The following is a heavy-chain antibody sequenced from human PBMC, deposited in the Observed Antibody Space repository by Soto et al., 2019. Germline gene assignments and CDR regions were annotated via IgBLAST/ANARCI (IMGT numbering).Heavy chain of an antibody. CDR1: GFTFSSYG. CDR3: ARENQLTRGYYYYGMDV. Sequence: GGSLRLSCAASGFTFSSYGMHWVRQAPGKGLEWVAVIWYDGSNKYYADSVKGRFTISRDNSKNTLYLQMNSLRAEDTAVYYCARENQLTRGYYYYGMDVWGQGTTVTVSS. CDR2: IWYDGSNK. J-gene: IGHJ6*02. V-gene: IGHV3-33*01. D-gene: IGHD2-2*01.